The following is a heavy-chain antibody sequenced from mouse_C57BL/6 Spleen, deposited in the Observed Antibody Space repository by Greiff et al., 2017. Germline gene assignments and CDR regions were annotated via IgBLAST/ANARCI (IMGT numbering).Heavy chain of an antibody. J-gene: IGHJ3*01. CDR1: GYTFTSYW. D-gene: IGHD2-4*01. CDR2: IDPSDSYT. V-gene: IGHV1-50*01. CDR3: ARGDYDEAWFAY. Sequence: QVQLKQPGAELVKPGASVKLSCKASGYTFTSYWMQWVKQRPGQGLEWIGEIDPSDSYTNYNQKFKGKATLTVDTSSSTAYMQLSSLTSEDSAVYYCARGDYDEAWFAYWGQGTLVTVSA.